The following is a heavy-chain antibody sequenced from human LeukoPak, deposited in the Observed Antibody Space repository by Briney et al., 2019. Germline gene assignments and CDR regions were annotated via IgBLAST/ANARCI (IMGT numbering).Heavy chain of an antibody. CDR3: ASPYYYGSGGYPAFDI. CDR2: IYYSGST. D-gene: IGHD3-10*01. J-gene: IGHJ3*02. Sequence: SETLSLTCTVSGGSISSSSYYWGWIRQPPGKGLEWIGSIYYSGSTYYNPSLKSRVTISVDTSKNQFSLKLSSVTAADMAVYYCASPYYYGSGGYPAFDIWGQGTMVTVSS. CDR1: GGSISSSSYY. V-gene: IGHV4-39*01.